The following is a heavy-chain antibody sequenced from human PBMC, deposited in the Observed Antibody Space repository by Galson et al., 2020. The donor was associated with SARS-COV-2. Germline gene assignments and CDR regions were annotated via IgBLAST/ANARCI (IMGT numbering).Heavy chain of an antibody. CDR2: VYPSGTT. Sequence: SETLSLTCTVSGYSVSTTNNWGWVRQPPGRGLGWIGSVYPSGTTYYNPSLRSRVTISVETSNTQFSLRLDSVTAAATARYYCARQGVNMMVLVTVPVCYCDLGGRGTLVAVAS. J-gene: IGHJ2*01. V-gene: IGHV4-38-2*02. CDR1: GYSVSTTNN. CDR3: ARQGVNMMVLVTVPVCYCDL. D-gene: IGHD3-22*01.